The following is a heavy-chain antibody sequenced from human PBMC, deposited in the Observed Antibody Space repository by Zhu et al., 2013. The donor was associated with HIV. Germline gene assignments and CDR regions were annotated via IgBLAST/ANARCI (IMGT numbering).Heavy chain of an antibody. J-gene: IGHJ3*01. Sequence: QVQLTQSGTEVKKPGSSVKVSCKASGDTFSTYSVSWIRQAPGQGLEWMGRFIPILRTPNYPQKFQDRVTISVDESTNTAYMELRSLRSEDTAVYYCAREEEGSAAPIQPGLHAFDVWGQGTMVIVSS. CDR3: AREEEGSAAPIQPGLHAFDV. V-gene: IGHV1-69*08. D-gene: IGHD6-25*01. CDR1: GDTFSTYS. CDR2: FIPILRTP.